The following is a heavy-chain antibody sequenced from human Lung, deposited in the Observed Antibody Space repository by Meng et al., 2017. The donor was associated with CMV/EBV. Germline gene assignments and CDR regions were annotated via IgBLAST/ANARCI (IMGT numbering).Heavy chain of an antibody. D-gene: IGHD2-2*02. V-gene: IGHV1-2*02. J-gene: IGHJ4*02. CDR1: TFPGYY. CDR2: INPNSGAT. CDR3: ARATENFVVEPPAILFDY. Sequence: TFPGYYLHWVRHAPGQGLEWMGWINPNSGATNFAQKFQGRVTMTRDTSISTAYMELRRLTSDDTAVYYCARATENFVVEPPAILFDYWGQGTLVTVSS.